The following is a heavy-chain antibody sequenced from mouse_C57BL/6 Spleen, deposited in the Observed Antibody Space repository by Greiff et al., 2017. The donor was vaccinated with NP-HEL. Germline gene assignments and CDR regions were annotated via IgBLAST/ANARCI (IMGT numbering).Heavy chain of an antibody. Sequence: VQLQQPGAELVKPGASVKLSCKASGYTFTSYWMHWVKQRPGQGLEWIGMIHPNSGSTNYNEKFKSKATLTVDKSSSTAYMQLSSLTSEDSAVYYCARSGDDYDGYFDVWGTGTTVTVSS. J-gene: IGHJ1*03. D-gene: IGHD2-4*01. CDR3: ARSGDDYDGYFDV. CDR1: GYTFTSYW. CDR2: IHPNSGST. V-gene: IGHV1-64*01.